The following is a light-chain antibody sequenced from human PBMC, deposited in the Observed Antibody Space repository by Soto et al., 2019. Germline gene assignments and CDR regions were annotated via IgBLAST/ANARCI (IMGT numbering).Light chain of an antibody. CDR2: KAS. CDR3: QQYNVYPYT. J-gene: IGKJ2*01. Sequence: DIQMTQSPSTLSASVGDRVTNTCRASESIKTWLAWYQQRPGKAPNLLIYKASSLQSRVSSRFSGSGSGTEFTLIISSLQPDDSATYYCQQYNVYPYTFGQGTKVQI. V-gene: IGKV1-5*03. CDR1: ESIKTW.